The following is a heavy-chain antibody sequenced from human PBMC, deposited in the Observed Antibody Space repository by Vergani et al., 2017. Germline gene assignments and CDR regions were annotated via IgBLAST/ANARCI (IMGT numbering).Heavy chain of an antibody. CDR3: ARVDWAAAALPTHWFDH. J-gene: IGHJ5*02. D-gene: IGHD6-13*01. CDR1: GFTFSSYA. V-gene: IGHV3-30-3*01. CDR2: ISYDGSNK. Sequence: QVQLVESGGGVVQPGRSLRLSCAASGFTFSSYAMHWVRQAPGKGLEWVAVISYDGSNKYYADSVKGRFTISRDNSKNTLYLQMNSLRAEDTAVYYCARVDWAAAALPTHWFDHWGQGTLVTVSS.